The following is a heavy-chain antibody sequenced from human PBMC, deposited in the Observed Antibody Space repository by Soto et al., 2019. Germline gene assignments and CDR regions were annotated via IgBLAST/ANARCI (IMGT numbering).Heavy chain of an antibody. CDR1: GGPINYSY. CDR3: ARDQTWLWPHNALDV. CDR2: IYTSGTT. D-gene: IGHD6-19*01. Sequence: PSETLSLTCTASGGPINYSYWTWIRQPAGKGLEWSGRIYTSGTTSYNPSLERRVTMSIGTSKNQFSLNLSSVTAADTAVYYCARDQTWLWPHNALDVWGPGRTVTVSS. V-gene: IGHV4-4*07. J-gene: IGHJ6*02.